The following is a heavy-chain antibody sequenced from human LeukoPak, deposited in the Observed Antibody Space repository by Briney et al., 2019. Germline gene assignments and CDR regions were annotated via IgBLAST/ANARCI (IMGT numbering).Heavy chain of an antibody. V-gene: IGHV1-2*02. D-gene: IGHD4-17*01. CDR1: GYTLTGHY. CDR3: AASYGDYVLYFQH. Sequence: ASVKVSCKASGYTLTGHYMHWVRQAPGQGLEWIGWINPNSGGTNYAQKFQGRVTMTRDTSISTAYMELSRLRSDDTAVYYCAASYGDYVLYFQHWGQGTLVTVSS. CDR2: INPNSGGT. J-gene: IGHJ1*01.